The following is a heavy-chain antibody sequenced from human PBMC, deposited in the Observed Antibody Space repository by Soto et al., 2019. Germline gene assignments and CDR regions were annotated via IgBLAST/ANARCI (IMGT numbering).Heavy chain of an antibody. CDR2: IYSGGST. D-gene: IGHD1-1*01. V-gene: IGHV3-53*01. CDR1: GFTVSSNY. CDR3: AREVNWNYAFDI. J-gene: IGHJ3*02. Sequence: GGSLRLSCAASGFTVSSNYMSWVRQAPGKGLEWVSVIYSGGSTYYADSVKGRFTISRDNSKNTLYLQMNSLRAEDPAVYYCAREVNWNYAFDIWGQGTMVTVS.